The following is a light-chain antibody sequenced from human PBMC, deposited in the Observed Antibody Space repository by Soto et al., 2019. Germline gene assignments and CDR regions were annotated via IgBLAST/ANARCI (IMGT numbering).Light chain of an antibody. J-gene: IGLJ3*02. Sequence: SYELTQPPSVSVSPGQTARITCSGDALPKQYAYWYQQKPGQAPVLVIYKDSERPSRIPERFSGSSSGTTVTLTISGVQAEDEAVYYCQSSDSSGTYVVFGGGTKLTVL. CDR3: QSSDSSGTYVV. CDR1: ALPKQY. CDR2: KDS. V-gene: IGLV3-25*03.